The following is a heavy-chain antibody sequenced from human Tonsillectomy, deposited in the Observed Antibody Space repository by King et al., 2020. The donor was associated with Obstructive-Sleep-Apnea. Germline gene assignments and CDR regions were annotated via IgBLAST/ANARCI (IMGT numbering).Heavy chain of an antibody. V-gene: IGHV3-74*01. CDR2: INTDGSST. D-gene: IGHD1-26*01. J-gene: IGHJ4*02. CDR1: GFTFRTSW. Sequence: VQLVQSGGGLVQPGGSLRLSCAASGFTFRTSWMHWVRQAPGKGLVWFSLINTDGSSTIYADFVKGRFTISTDNAKNTLYLQMNSLRAEDTALYYCARDRGGAGPTTTDYWGQGTLVTVSS. CDR3: ARDRGGAGPTTTDY.